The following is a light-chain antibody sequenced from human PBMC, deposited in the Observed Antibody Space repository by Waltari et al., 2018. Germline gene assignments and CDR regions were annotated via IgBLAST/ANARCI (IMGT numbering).Light chain of an antibody. CDR3: QQYNSYSLLT. V-gene: IGKV1-5*03. J-gene: IGKJ4*01. CDR2: KAS. Sequence: DIQMTQSPSTLSASVGDRVIITCRASQSISNWLAWYQQKPGKAPKLLIYKASTLESGVPSRFSGSGSGTDLTLTISSLQPDDFATYYCQQYNSYSLLTFGGGTKIEIK. CDR1: QSISNW.